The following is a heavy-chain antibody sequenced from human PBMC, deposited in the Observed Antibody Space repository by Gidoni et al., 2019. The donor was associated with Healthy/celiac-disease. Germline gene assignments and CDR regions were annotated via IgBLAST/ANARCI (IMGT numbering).Heavy chain of an antibody. V-gene: IGHV3-7*01. J-gene: IGHJ4*02. CDR2: IKQDGSEK. Sequence: EVQLVESGGGLVQPGGSLRLSCAASGFTFSSYWMSWVRQAPGKGLEWVANIKQDGSEKYYVDSVKGRFTISRDNAKNSLYLQMNSLRAEDTAVYYCARVRVEYSSSNWETGVEDYWGQGTLVTVSS. CDR1: GFTFSSYW. D-gene: IGHD6-6*01. CDR3: ARVRVEYSSSNWETGVEDY.